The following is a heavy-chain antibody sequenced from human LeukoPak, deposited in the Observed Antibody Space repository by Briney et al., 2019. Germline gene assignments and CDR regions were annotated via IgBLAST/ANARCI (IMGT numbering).Heavy chain of an antibody. V-gene: IGHV3-23*01. J-gene: IGHJ4*02. Sequence: GGSLRLSCAASGFTLSSYAVSWVRHAPGKGLERVSAISVSGNTYHADSVKGRFTISRDSSKNTLYLQMNRLRAEDAAVYYCAKAPVATCSGAYCYPVDYWGQGTLVTVSS. CDR2: ISVSGNT. CDR3: AKAPVATCSGAYCYPVDY. D-gene: IGHD2-21*01. CDR1: GFTLSSYA.